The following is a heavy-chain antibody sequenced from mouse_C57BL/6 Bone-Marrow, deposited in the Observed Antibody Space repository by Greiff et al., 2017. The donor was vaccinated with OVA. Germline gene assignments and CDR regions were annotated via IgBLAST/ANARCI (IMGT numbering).Heavy chain of an antibody. D-gene: IGHD1-1*01. V-gene: IGHV5-6*01. CDR1: GFTFSSYG. CDR2: ISSGGSYT. CDR3: ARHYYGSSYRYFDV. Sequence: EVKLVESGGDLVKPGGSLKLSCAASGFTFSSYGMSWVRQTPDKRLEWVATISSGGSYTYYPDSVKGRFTISRDNAKNTLYLQRSSLKSEDTAMYYCARHYYGSSYRYFDVWGTGTTVTVSS. J-gene: IGHJ1*03.